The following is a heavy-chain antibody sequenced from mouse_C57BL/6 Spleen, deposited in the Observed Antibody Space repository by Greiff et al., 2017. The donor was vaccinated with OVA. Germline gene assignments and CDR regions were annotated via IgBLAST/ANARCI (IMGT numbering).Heavy chain of an antibody. J-gene: IGHJ2*01. CDR1: GYTFTDYN. V-gene: IGHV1-22*01. D-gene: IGHD2-5*01. CDR2: INPNNGGT. CDR3: ARGGYSKEDY. Sequence: EVKLQESGPELVKPGASVKMSCKASGYTFTDYNMHWVKQSHGKSLEWIGYINPNNGGTSYNQKFKGKATLTVNKSSSTAYMELRSLTSEDSAVYYCARGGYSKEDYWGQGTTLTVSS.